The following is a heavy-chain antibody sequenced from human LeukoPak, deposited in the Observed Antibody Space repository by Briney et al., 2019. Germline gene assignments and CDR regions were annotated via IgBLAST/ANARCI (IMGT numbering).Heavy chain of an antibody. CDR2: IIPIFGTA. D-gene: IGHD6-19*01. Sequence: ASVKVSCKASGGTFSSYAISWVRQAPGQGLEWMGGIIPIFGTANYAQKFQGRVTITTDDSTSTAYMELSSLRSEDTAVYYCARQYGSYNWFDPWGQGTLVTVSS. CDR1: GGTFSSYA. CDR3: ARQYGSYNWFDP. J-gene: IGHJ5*02. V-gene: IGHV1-69*05.